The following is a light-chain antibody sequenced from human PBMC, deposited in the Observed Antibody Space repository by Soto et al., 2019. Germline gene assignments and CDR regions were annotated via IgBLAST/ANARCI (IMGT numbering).Light chain of an antibody. CDR1: QTFSSSH. CDR3: QQRQYWPPIT. J-gene: IGKJ5*01. V-gene: IGKV3D-20*02. CDR2: GAS. Sequence: EIVLTQSPGTLSLSPGERATLSCRASQTFSSSHLAWYQQKPGQAPRLLIYGASSRATGIPDRFSGSGSGTDFTLTISSLEPEDCAIYYCQQRQYWPPITFGQGTRLEIK.